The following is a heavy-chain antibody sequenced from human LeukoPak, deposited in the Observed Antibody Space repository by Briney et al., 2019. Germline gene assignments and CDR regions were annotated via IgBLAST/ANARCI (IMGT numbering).Heavy chain of an antibody. CDR3: ARVATSNYYGSGSFRLFDY. D-gene: IGHD3-10*01. CDR1: GGSFSGYY. Sequence: SETLSLTCAVYGGSFSGYYWSWICQPPGKGLEWIGEINHSGSTNYNPSLKSRVTISVDTSKNQFSLKLSSVTAADTAVYYCARVATSNYYGSGSFRLFDYWGQGTLVTVSS. CDR2: INHSGST. J-gene: IGHJ4*02. V-gene: IGHV4-34*01.